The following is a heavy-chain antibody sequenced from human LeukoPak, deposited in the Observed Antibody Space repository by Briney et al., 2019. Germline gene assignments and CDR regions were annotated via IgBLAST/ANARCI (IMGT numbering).Heavy chain of an antibody. J-gene: IGHJ4*02. Sequence: ASVKVSCKASGYTFTGYYMHWVRQAPGQGLEWMGWINPNSGGTNYAQKFQGRVTMTRDTSISTAYVELSRLRSDDTAVYYCARGTRAVVVTAIPTLWYWGQGTLVTVSS. CDR2: INPNSGGT. D-gene: IGHD2-21*02. V-gene: IGHV1-2*02. CDR3: ARGTRAVVVTAIPTLWY. CDR1: GYTFTGYY.